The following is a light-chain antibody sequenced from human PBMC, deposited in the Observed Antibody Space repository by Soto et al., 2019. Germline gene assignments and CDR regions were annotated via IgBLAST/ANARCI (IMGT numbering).Light chain of an antibody. CDR3: QQSNNWPPLT. J-gene: IGKJ4*01. CDR2: GVS. Sequence: DIVITLQPSTLCLSPEMTATLYCRASPSVAGNLAWYQQKPRQPPRLLIYGVSTRATGVPARFSGSGSETDFSLTISSLQIEDFALYYCQQSNNWPPLTFGGGTKVDIK. CDR1: PSVAGN. V-gene: IGKV3-15*01.